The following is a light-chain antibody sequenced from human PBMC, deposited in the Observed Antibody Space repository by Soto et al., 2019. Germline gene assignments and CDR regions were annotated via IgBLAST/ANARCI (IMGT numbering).Light chain of an antibody. CDR1: TSNIGTHS. Sequence: QSVLTQPPSVSAAPGQRVTISCSGATSNIGTHSVSWYQQLPGTAPKLPIHEDYKRPSEIPDRFSGSKSGTSATLGITGLQTGDEADYYCAAWDSSLTGGVFGGGTKVTVL. V-gene: IGLV1-51*02. CDR3: AAWDSSLTGGV. J-gene: IGLJ2*01. CDR2: EDY.